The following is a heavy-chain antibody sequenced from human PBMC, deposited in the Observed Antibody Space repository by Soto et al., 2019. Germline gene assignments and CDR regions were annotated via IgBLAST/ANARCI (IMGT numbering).Heavy chain of an antibody. CDR1: GGSISSSSYY. J-gene: IGHJ5*02. V-gene: IGHV4-39*01. Sequence: QLQLQESGPGLVKPSETLSLTCTVSGGSISSSSYYWGWIRQPPGKGLEWIGSIYYSGSTYYNPSLKSRFTISVDTSKNQFSLKLSSVTAADTAVYYCASVQGAARPYNWFDPWGQGTLVTVSS. D-gene: IGHD6-6*01. CDR3: ASVQGAARPYNWFDP. CDR2: IYYSGST.